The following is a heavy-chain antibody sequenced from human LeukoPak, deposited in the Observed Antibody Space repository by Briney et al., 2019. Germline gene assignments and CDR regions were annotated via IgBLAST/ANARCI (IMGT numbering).Heavy chain of an antibody. Sequence: GGSLRLSCAASGFTVSSNYMSWVRQAPGKGLEWVSVIYSGGSTYYADSVKGRFTISRDNSKNTLYLQMNSLRAEDTAVYYCAKEGPSIAVRGGFDPWGQGTLVTVSS. J-gene: IGHJ5*02. CDR3: AKEGPSIAVRGGFDP. CDR1: GFTVSSNY. CDR2: IYSGGST. D-gene: IGHD6-19*01. V-gene: IGHV3-66*01.